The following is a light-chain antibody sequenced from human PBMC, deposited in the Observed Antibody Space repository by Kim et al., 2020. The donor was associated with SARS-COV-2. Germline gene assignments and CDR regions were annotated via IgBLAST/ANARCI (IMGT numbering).Light chain of an antibody. V-gene: IGLV1-51*01. CDR1: SSNTGNAC. CDR3: GAWDTSLSIVV. J-gene: IGLJ2*01. CDR2: DRQ. Sequence: QKVTISCSGGSSNTGNACVSWYQQLPGTAPRILMYDRQARPSGIPDRFSGSKSGTTATLGITGLQTGDEADYYCGAWDTSLSIVVFGGGTKVTVL.